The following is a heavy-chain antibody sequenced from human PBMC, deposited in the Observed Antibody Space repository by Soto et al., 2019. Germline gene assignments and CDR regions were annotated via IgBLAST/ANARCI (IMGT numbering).Heavy chain of an antibody. D-gene: IGHD2-2*01. J-gene: IGHJ3*02. CDR2: IYYSGST. Sequence: SETLSLTCTVSGGSISSSSYYWGWIRQPPGKGLEWIGSIYYSGSTYYNPSLKSRVTISVDTSKNQFSLKLSSVTAADTAVYYCARPRLYCSSTSCYPFAFDIWGQGTMVTVSS. CDR3: ARPRLYCSSTSCYPFAFDI. CDR1: GGSISSSSYY. V-gene: IGHV4-39*01.